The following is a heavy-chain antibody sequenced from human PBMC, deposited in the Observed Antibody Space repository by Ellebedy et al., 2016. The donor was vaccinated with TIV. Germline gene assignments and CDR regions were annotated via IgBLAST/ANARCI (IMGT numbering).Heavy chain of an antibody. CDR3: AREYSNYNPGYY. CDR2: IYYTGGT. CDR1: GGSIGTFY. V-gene: IGHV4-59*12. D-gene: IGHD3-10*01. J-gene: IGHJ4*02. Sequence: SETLSLTCTVSGGSIGTFYWNWIRQPPGKGLEWIGNIYYTGGTYYNPSLKSRVTISLDTSKNHFSLRLSSVTAADTAVYYCAREYSNYNPGYYWGQGTLVTVSS.